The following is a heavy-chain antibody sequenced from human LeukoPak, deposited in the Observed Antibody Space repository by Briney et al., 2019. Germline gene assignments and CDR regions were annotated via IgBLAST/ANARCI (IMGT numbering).Heavy chain of an antibody. Sequence: GGSLRLSCAASGFAFNSYWMRWVRQAPGKGLVWVSHINSDGSSTTYADSVKGRFTISRDNVKNTLYLQMNSLRAEDTAVYYCVRGGYGSDYWGQGTLVTVSS. V-gene: IGHV3-74*01. J-gene: IGHJ4*02. CDR2: INSDGSST. D-gene: IGHD6-19*01. CDR1: GFAFNSYW. CDR3: VRGGYGSDY.